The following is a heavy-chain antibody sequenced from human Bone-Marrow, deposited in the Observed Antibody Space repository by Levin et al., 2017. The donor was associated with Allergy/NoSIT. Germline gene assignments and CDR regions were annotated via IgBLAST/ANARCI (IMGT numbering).Heavy chain of an antibody. D-gene: IGHD6-19*01. J-gene: IGHJ6*02. V-gene: IGHV3-73*01. CDR3: TKQFPVGYYYYGMDV. CDR2: IRSKANSYAT. Sequence: AASVKVSCAASGFTFSGSAMHWVRQASGKGLEWVGRIRSKANSYATAYAASVKGRFTISRDDSKNTAYLQMNSLKTEDTAVYYCTKQFPVGYYYYGMDVWGQGTTVTVSS. CDR1: GFTFSGSA.